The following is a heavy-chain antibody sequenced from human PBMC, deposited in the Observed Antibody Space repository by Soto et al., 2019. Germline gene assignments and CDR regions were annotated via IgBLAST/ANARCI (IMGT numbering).Heavy chain of an antibody. Sequence: PGGSLRLSCTASGFSFSDYYMSWIRQAPGKGLEWVSYISSSSSYTNYADSVKGRFTISRDNAKNSLYLQMNILRAEDTAVYYCAREAATYFDYWGQGTLVTVSS. CDR2: ISSSSSYT. J-gene: IGHJ4*02. CDR3: AREAATYFDY. V-gene: IGHV3-11*05. CDR1: GFSFSDYY.